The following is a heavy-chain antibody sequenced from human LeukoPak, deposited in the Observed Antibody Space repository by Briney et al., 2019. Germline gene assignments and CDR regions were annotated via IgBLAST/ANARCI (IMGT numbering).Heavy chain of an antibody. V-gene: IGHV6-1*01. CDR3: ASTSSAGSYCGGDCYGAFDI. CDR2: TYYRSKWYN. J-gene: IGHJ3*02. Sequence: SQTLSLTCAIFGDSVSSNSAAWNWIRQSPSRGLEWLGRTYYRSKWYNDYAVSVKSRITINPDTSKNQFSLQLNSVTPEDTAVYYCASTSSAGSYCGGDCYGAFDIWVQGTMVTVSS. CDR1: GDSVSSNSAA. D-gene: IGHD2-21*02.